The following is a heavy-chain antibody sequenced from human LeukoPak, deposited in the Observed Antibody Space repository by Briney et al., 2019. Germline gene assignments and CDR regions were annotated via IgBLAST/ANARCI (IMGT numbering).Heavy chain of an antibody. V-gene: IGHV1-46*01. CDR2: ISPSGGLT. CDR3: ARDNSVRDEAWWFNP. D-gene: IGHD5-24*01. J-gene: IGHJ5*02. CDR1: GYTFTSNY. Sequence: ASVKVSCKAFGYTFTSNYMHWVRQAPGQGPEWMGVISPSGGLTTYAQKFQDRLTLTRDMSTSTDYLELSSLRSEDTAVYYCARDNSVRDEAWWFNPWGQGTLVTVSS.